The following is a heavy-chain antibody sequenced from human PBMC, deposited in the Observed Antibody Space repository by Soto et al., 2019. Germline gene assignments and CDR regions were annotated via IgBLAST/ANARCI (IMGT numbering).Heavy chain of an antibody. CDR3: ARDGSGGSGWYNYFDY. D-gene: IGHD6-19*01. CDR2: IYHSGST. Sequence: PSETLSLTCTVSGGSISDYYWSWIRQPPGKGLEWIGYIYHSGSTYYNPSLKSRVTISVDTSKNQFSLKLSSVTAADTAVYYCARDGSGGSGWYNYFDYWGQGTLVTVSS. J-gene: IGHJ4*02. V-gene: IGHV4-59*12. CDR1: GGSISDYY.